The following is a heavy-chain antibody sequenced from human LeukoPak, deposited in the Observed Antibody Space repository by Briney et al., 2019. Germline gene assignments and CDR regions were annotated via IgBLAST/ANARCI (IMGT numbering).Heavy chain of an antibody. CDR2: ISSTITTT. Sequence: GGSLRLSCAASGFRFSGHYMSWIRQAPGKGLEWVSYISSTITTTYYADSVKGRFTISRDNAKNSLYLQMSSLRADDTAVYYCARGDCSATSCYYFDYWGQGALVTVSP. J-gene: IGHJ4*02. CDR1: GFRFSGHY. CDR3: ARGDCSATSCYYFDY. D-gene: IGHD2-2*01. V-gene: IGHV3-11*04.